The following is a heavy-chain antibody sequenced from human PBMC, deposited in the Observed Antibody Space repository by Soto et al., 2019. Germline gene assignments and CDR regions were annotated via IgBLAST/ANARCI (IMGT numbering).Heavy chain of an antibody. V-gene: IGHV3-30*03. Sequence: PGGSLRLSCAASGFTFSSYGMHWVRQAPGKGLEWVAVISYDGSNKYYAEPVKGRFTISRDDSKNTLYLQMNSLKSEDTAVYYCKLDIDYWGLGTLVTVSS. CDR1: GFTFSSYG. CDR3: KLDIDY. D-gene: IGHD1-1*01. J-gene: IGHJ4*02. CDR2: ISYDGSNK.